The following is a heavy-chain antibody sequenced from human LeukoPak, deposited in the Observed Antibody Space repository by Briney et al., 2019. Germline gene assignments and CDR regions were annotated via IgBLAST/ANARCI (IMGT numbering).Heavy chain of an antibody. Sequence: GWSLRLSCVASGFSFSSYWLSWVRQAPGKGLEWVANIKQDESERQYVDSVKGRFTISRDNTKNSLYLQMNSLTAEDTAVFYCARRRYGEAFDVWGQGTMVTVSS. CDR1: GFSFSSYW. J-gene: IGHJ3*01. V-gene: IGHV3-7*01. CDR3: ARRRYGEAFDV. D-gene: IGHD3-9*01. CDR2: IKQDESER.